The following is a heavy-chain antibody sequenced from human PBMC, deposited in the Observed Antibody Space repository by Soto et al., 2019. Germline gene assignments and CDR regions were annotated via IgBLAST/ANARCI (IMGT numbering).Heavy chain of an antibody. J-gene: IGHJ4*02. V-gene: IGHV3-11*05. CDR1: GFTFSDYY. CDR2: ISSSTSHT. CDR3: ARGRGAAADYFDF. Sequence: QVQLVESGGGLVKPGGSLRLSCAVSGFTFSDYYMTWIRQAPGKGLEWVSYISSSTSHTNYADSVKGRCTISRYNAKNSQFLQMNSLRAEDKAAYYCARGRGAAADYFDFWGQVTLVTVSS. D-gene: IGHD6-13*01.